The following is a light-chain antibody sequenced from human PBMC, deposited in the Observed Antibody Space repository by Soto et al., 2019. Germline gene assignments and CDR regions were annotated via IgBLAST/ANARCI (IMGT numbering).Light chain of an antibody. CDR2: RNN. V-gene: IGLV1-47*01. CDR1: SSNIGSNY. J-gene: IGLJ1*01. CDR3: AAWDDSLNGRYV. Sequence: QSVLTQPPSASGTPGQRVTISCSGSSSNIGSNYVYWYQQFPGTAPKLLIYRNNQRPSGVPDRFSGSKSGTSASLAISGLQSEDEADYYCAAWDDSLNGRYVFGTGTKLTVL.